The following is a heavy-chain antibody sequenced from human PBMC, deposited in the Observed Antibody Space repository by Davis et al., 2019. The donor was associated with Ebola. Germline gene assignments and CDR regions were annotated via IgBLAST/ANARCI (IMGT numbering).Heavy chain of an antibody. Sequence: ASVKVSCKASGYSFNDYEIYWLRQATGQGLEWMGWMSPLSGDTGYAQKFQGRLTISSNTATDTAYMELSSLRSEDTAVYYCARNCSITYCHYYYGLDVWGQGTTVTVSS. J-gene: IGHJ6*02. CDR1: GYSFNDYE. CDR2: MSPLSGDT. CDR3: ARNCSITYCHYYYGLDV. D-gene: IGHD2-2*01. V-gene: IGHV1-8*03.